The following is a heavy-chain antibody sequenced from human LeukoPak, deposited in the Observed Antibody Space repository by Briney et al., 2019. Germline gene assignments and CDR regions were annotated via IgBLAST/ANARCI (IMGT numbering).Heavy chain of an antibody. V-gene: IGHV4-59*08. Sequence: PSETLSLTCSVSGGSITSGYWSWVRQPPGKGLEWIGYVSYNMDRNNKPSLRSRLTISLDTSRNEFSLQLTPVTAADTAVYYCVRLGYCDNGCCYFEHWGQGTPVTVS. CDR1: GGSITSGY. CDR2: VSYNMDR. J-gene: IGHJ4*02. D-gene: IGHD2-8*01. CDR3: VRLGYCDNGCCYFEH.